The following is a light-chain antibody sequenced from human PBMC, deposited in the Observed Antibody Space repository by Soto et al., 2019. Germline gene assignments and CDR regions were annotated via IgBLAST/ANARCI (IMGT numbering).Light chain of an antibody. Sequence: IVMAQSPESLTVSLGGGATLNCWSSQRVTYVSNNESHLAWYQQKTGQPPKLLLSWSSTRESGVPDRFIGSGSVTPFTPAITSLQAEDVATYDFKHYYATQWTFG. CDR2: WSS. V-gene: IGKV4-1*01. CDR1: QRVTYVSNNESH. J-gene: IGKJ1*01. CDR3: KHYYATQWT.